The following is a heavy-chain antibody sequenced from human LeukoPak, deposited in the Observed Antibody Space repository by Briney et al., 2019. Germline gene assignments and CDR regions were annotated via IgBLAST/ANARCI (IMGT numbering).Heavy chain of an antibody. J-gene: IGHJ6*03. CDR2: IRYDGNNK. D-gene: IGHD2-15*01. CDR1: GFTFSSYG. CDR3: AREVGTDTDYYYYMDV. V-gene: IGHV3-30*02. Sequence: GGSLRLSCAATGFTFSSYGIHWVRQAPGKGLEWVAFIRYDGNNKYYEDSVKGRFTISRDNSKNTLYLQMNSLRAEDTAVYYCAREVGTDTDYYYYMDVWGKGTTVTVSS.